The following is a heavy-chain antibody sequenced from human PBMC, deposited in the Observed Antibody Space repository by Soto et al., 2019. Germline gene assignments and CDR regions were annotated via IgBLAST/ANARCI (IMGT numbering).Heavy chain of an antibody. D-gene: IGHD2-15*01. CDR1: GFTFSSYA. Sequence: EVQLLKSGGGLVQPGGSLRLSCAASGFTFSSYAMSGVRQAPVKGLEWVSALTGSGGTTYYSDSVKGRFTSSRDNSKNTVYLQMNSLRAEDTAVYYCAKGGDEVVATHKDAFDVWGHGTMVTVSS. CDR2: LTGSGGTT. J-gene: IGHJ3*01. V-gene: IGHV3-23*01. CDR3: AKGGDEVVATHKDAFDV.